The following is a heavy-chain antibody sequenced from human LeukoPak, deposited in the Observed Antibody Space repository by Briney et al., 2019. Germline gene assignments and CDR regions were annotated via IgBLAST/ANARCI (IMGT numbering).Heavy chain of an antibody. CDR2: ISGSGGST. D-gene: IGHD6-13*01. J-gene: IGHJ3*02. CDR1: GFTFSSYA. V-gene: IGHV3-23*01. Sequence: GGSLRLSCAASGFTFSSYAMSWVRQAPGKGLEWVSAISGSGGSTYYADSVKGRFTITRDNSKNTLYLQMNSLRAEDTAVYYCAKGEYSSSHANAFDIWGQGTMVTVSS. CDR3: AKGEYSSSHANAFDI.